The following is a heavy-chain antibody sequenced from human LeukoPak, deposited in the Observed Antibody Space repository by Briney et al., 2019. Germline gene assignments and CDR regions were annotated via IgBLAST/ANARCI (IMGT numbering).Heavy chain of an antibody. Sequence: SVKVSCKASGGTFSSYAISWVRQAPGQGLEWMGGIIPIFGTANYAQKFQGSVTITTDESTSTAYMELSSLRSEDTAVYYCATPGHYYDSSGYLWGQGTLVTVSS. J-gene: IGHJ4*02. CDR3: ATPGHYYDSSGYL. CDR1: GGTFSSYA. D-gene: IGHD3-22*01. CDR2: IIPIFGTA. V-gene: IGHV1-69*05.